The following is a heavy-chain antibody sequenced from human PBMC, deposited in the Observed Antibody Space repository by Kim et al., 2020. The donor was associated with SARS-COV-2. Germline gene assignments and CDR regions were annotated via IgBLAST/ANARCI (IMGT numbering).Heavy chain of an antibody. CDR2: IYYSGST. Sequence: SQTLSLTCTVSGDSISSVSYYWGWIRQPPGKGLEWIGSIYYSGSTYYNPSLKSRVTISVDTSKNQFSLKLSSVTAADTAVYYCARGTYGCMDVWGQGTPVTVSS. J-gene: IGHJ6*02. CDR3: ARGTYGCMDV. CDR1: GDSISSVSYY. D-gene: IGHD3-16*01. V-gene: IGHV4-39*01.